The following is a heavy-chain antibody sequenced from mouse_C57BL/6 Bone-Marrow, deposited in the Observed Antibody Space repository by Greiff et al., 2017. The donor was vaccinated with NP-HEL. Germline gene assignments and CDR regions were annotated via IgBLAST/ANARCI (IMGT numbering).Heavy chain of an antibody. CDR2: IRLKSDNYAT. CDR1: GFTFSNYW. J-gene: IGHJ2*01. V-gene: IGHV6-3*01. Sequence: EVQRVESGGGLVQPGGSMKLSCAASGFTFSNYWMNWVRQSPEKGLEWVAPIRLKSDNYATPYAESGRGRFTISSDESKSSVYLQMNNIRADDTGIYYCTGPYYDSSRYYFGYWGQGPTLTVAS. D-gene: IGHD1-1*01. CDR3: TGPYYDSSRYYFGY.